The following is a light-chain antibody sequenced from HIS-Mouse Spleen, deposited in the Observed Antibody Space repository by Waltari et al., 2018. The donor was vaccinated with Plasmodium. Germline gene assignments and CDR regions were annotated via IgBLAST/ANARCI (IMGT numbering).Light chain of an antibody. CDR1: QSISSW. Sequence: DIQMTQSPSTSSASVGDRVTITCRASQSISSWLAWYQQKPGKAPKLLIYKASSLESGVPSRFSGSGSGTEFTLTISSLQPDDFATYYCQQYNSYSWTFGQGTKVEIK. V-gene: IGKV1-5*03. J-gene: IGKJ1*01. CDR3: QQYNSYSWT. CDR2: KAS.